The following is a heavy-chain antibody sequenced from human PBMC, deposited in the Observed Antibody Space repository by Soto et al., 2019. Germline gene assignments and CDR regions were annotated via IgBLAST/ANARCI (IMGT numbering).Heavy chain of an antibody. V-gene: IGHV3-23*01. Sequence: PGGSLRLSCAASGFIFTNYAMNWVRQAPGKGLEWVSVIGGRGNSAYYADSVQGRFTISRDNSKNSLYLQMNSLRAEDTAVYYCARPKEYDFWSGYYQYGMDVRGQGTTVTVSS. CDR1: GFIFTNYA. D-gene: IGHD3-3*01. J-gene: IGHJ6*02. CDR3: ARPKEYDFWSGYYQYGMDV. CDR2: IGGRGNSA.